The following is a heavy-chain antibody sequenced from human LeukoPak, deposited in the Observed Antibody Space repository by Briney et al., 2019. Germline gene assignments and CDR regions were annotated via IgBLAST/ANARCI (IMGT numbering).Heavy chain of an antibody. CDR1: GFTFSSYA. D-gene: IGHD3-3*01. CDR2: ISYDGSNK. V-gene: IGHV3-30-3*01. J-gene: IGHJ4*02. CDR3: ARIPTGYYDFWSLDY. Sequence: GGSLRLSCAASGFTFSSYAMHWVRQAPGKGLEWVAVISYDGSNKYYADSVKGRFTISRDNSKNTLYLQMNSLRAEDTAVYYCARIPTGYYDFWSLDYWGQGTPVTVSS.